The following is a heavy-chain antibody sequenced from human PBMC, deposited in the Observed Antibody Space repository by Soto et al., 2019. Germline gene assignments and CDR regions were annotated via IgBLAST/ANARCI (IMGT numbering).Heavy chain of an antibody. CDR1: GFPLRSYG. CDR3: ARDGGAQWGSRSYSPIYYYYYGMDV. J-gene: IGHJ6*02. D-gene: IGHD3-10*01. V-gene: IGHV3-33*01. CDR2: IWYDVSNK. Sequence: GGCLRLACEASGFPLRSYGMDWVRQAQGKGLEWVAVIWYDVSNKYYADSVKGRFTISRDNSKNTLYLQMNSLRAEDTAVYYCARDGGAQWGSRSYSPIYYYYYGMDVWGQGTTVTVSS.